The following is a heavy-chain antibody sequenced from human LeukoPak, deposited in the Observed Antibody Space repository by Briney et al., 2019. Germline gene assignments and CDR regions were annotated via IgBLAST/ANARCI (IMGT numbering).Heavy chain of an antibody. V-gene: IGHV4-4*07. J-gene: IGHJ4*02. CDR3: ARDPRRGSGWLFDY. CDR2: IYTSGST. D-gene: IGHD6-19*01. Sequence: KPSETLSLTCTVSGGSISSYYWSWIRQPAGKGLEGIGRIYTSGSTNYNPSLKSRVTMSVDTSKNQFSLKLSSVTAADTAVYYCARDPRRGSGWLFDYWGQGTLVTVSS. CDR1: GGSISSYY.